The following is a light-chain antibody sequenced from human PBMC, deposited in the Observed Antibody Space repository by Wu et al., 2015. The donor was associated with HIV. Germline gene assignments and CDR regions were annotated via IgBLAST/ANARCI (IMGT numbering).Light chain of an antibody. J-gene: IGKJ4*01. V-gene: IGKV1-9*01. CDR1: QGISSY. CDR3: QQLNSYPPVGLT. Sequence: IQLTQSPSSLSASVGDRVTITCRASQGISSYLAWYQHKPGKAPKLLIYAASTLQSGVPSRFSGSGSGTDFTLTISSLQPEDFATYYCQQLNSYPPVGLTFGGGTKVEIK. CDR2: AAS.